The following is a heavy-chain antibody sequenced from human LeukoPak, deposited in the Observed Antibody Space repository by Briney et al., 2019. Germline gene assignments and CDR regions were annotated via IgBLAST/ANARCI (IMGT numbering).Heavy chain of an antibody. CDR3: ARASRWDGMDV. V-gene: IGHV4-61*01. CDR1: GGSVSSGSYY. D-gene: IGHD6-13*01. CDR2: IYYSGST. Sequence: SETLSLTCTVSGGSVSSGSYYWSWIRQPPGKGLEWIGYIYYSGSTNYNPSLKSRVTISVDTSKNQFSLKLGSVTAADTAVYYCARASRWDGMDVWGKGTTVTVSS. J-gene: IGHJ6*04.